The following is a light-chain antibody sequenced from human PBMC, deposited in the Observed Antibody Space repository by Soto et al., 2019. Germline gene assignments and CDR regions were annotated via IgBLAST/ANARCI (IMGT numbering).Light chain of an antibody. V-gene: IGKV3-20*01. CDR2: GAS. CDR1: QSVSSSY. CDR3: QQYGSSLWT. J-gene: IGKJ1*01. Sequence: ESVLTQSPGTLSLSPGETAALSCRASQSVSSSYLAWYQQKPGQAPRLLIYGASSRATGIPDRFSGSGSGTDFTLTISRLEPEDFAVYYCQQYGSSLWTFGQGTKVDIK.